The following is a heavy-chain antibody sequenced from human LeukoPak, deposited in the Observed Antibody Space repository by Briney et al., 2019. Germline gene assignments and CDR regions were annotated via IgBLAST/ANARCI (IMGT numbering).Heavy chain of an antibody. CDR1: GGTFSSYA. J-gene: IGHJ4*02. Sequence: SVKVSCKASGGTFSSYAISWVRQAPGQGLEWMGGIIPIFGTANYAQKFQGRVTNTADESTSTAYMELSSLRSEDTAVYYCARPSDHRVSWYYFDYWGQGTLVTVSS. V-gene: IGHV1-69*13. CDR3: ARPSDHRVSWYYFDY. CDR2: IIPIFGTA. D-gene: IGHD6-13*01.